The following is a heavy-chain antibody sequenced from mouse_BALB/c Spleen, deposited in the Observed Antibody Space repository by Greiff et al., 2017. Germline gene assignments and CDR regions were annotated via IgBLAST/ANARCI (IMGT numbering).Heavy chain of an antibody. D-gene: IGHD2-1*01. Sequence: EVQLQQSGPELVKPGASVKMSCKASGYTFTSYVMHWVKPKPGQGLEWIGYINPYNDGTKYNEKFKGKATLTSDKSSSTAYMELSSLTSEDSAVYYCAREEVYYGLDYWGQGTTLTVSS. J-gene: IGHJ2*01. CDR2: INPYNDGT. CDR1: GYTFTSYV. CDR3: AREEVYYGLDY. V-gene: IGHV1-14*01.